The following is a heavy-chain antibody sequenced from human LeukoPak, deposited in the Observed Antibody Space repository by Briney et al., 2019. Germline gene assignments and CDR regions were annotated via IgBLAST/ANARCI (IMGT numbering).Heavy chain of an antibody. CDR1: GGSFSGYY. J-gene: IGHJ4*02. D-gene: IGHD6-19*01. CDR3: ARRAVADFDY. V-gene: IGHV4-34*01. CDR2: INHSGST. Sequence: SETLSLTCAVYGGSFSGYYWSWIRQPPGKGLEWIGEINHSGSTNYNPSLKRRVTISVDTSKNQFSLNLSSVTAADTAVYYCARRAVADFDYWGQGTLVTVSS.